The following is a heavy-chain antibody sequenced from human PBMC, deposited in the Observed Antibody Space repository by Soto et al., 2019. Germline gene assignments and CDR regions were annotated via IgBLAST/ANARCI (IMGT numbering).Heavy chain of an antibody. V-gene: IGHV4-30-2*01. CDR1: GGSISSSGYS. D-gene: IGHD1-1*01. CDR2: IYHGGST. J-gene: IGHJ6*02. Sequence: QLQLQESGSGLVKPSQTLSLTCGVSGGSISSSGYSWNWIRQPPVKGLEWIGYIYHGGSTYYNPSLKSRVTISVDRSKNKFSLKLASVTAADTAVYYWARATDRFLDYYYGVDVWGQVTTVTVS. CDR3: ARATDRFLDYYYGVDV.